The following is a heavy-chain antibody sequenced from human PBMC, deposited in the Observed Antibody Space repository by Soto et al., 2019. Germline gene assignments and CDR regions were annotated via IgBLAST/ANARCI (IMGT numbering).Heavy chain of an antibody. D-gene: IGHD6-19*01. Sequence: PGGSLRLSCAASGFTFSTYSMNWVRQAPGKGLEWVSSISSGSTYKYYADSMKGRFTISRDNTKDSLDLQMNSLRDDDTGVYFCARDRGSSGMFELDVWGPGTLVTVSS. CDR1: GFTFSTYS. CDR2: ISSGSTYK. J-gene: IGHJ3*01. CDR3: ARDRGSSGMFELDV. V-gene: IGHV3-21*01.